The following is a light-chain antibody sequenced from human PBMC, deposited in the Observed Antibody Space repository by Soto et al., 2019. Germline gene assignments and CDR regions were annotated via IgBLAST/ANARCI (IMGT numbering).Light chain of an antibody. J-gene: IGKJ1*01. CDR2: AAS. CDR1: QSITNY. CDR3: LLDYAYFWA. Sequence: IQMTQSPSSLSASVGDRVTITCRASQSITNYLNWYQHKPGQAPNLLIYAASTLQSGVPSRFSGSGSGRDFTLTISSLQPEDFATYYCLLDYAYFWAFGQGTKVDIK. V-gene: IGKV1-6*01.